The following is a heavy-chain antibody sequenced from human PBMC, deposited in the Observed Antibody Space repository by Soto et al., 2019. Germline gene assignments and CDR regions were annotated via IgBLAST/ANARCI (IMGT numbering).Heavy chain of an antibody. CDR3: ASHREYSSP. V-gene: IGHV3-30-3*01. J-gene: IGHJ5*02. Sequence: QVQLVESGGGVVQPGRSLRLSCAASGFTFSSYAMHWVRQAPGKGLEWVAVISYDGSNKYYADSVKGRFTISRDNSKNTLYPQMNSLRAEDTAVYYCASHREYSSPWGQGTLVTVSS. D-gene: IGHD6-6*01. CDR1: GFTFSSYA. CDR2: ISYDGSNK.